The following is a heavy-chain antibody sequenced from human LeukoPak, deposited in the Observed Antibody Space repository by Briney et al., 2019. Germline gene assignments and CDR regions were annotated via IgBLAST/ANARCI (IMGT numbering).Heavy chain of an antibody. J-gene: IGHJ4*02. CDR1: GGSFSGYY. CDR2: INHSGST. V-gene: IGHV4-34*01. CDR3: ARVSCSSTSCYGETIDY. D-gene: IGHD2-2*01. Sequence: PSETLSLTCAVDGGSFSGYYWSWIRPPPGKGLGWIGEINHSGSTNYNPSLKSRVTISVDTSKNQFSLKLSSVTVADTAMHYCARVSCSSTSCYGETIDYWGQGTLVTVSS.